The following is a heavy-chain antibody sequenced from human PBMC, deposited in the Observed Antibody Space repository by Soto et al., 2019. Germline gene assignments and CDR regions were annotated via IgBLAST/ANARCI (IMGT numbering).Heavy chain of an antibody. D-gene: IGHD6-13*01. CDR2: IYWNDDK. V-gene: IGHV2-5*01. CDR1: GFSLSTSRVG. J-gene: IGHJ4*02. CDR3: AHSWAHFAAAGFFDY. Sequence: QITLKESGPTLVKPTQTLTLTCTFSGFSLSTSRVGVGWIRQPPGKALEWLALIYWNDDKRYSPSLKSRLTITKDTSKNQVVLTMTNMDPVDTATYYCAHSWAHFAAAGFFDYWGQGTLVTVSS.